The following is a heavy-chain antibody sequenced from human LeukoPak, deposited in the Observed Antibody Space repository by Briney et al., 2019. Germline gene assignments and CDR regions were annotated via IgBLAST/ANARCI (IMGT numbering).Heavy chain of an antibody. Sequence: GGSLRLSCAASGFTFSSYSMNWVRQAPGKGLEWGSYISSSSSTIYYADSVKGRFTISRDNAKNTLYLQMNSLRAEDTAVYYCAKNYYGSGIWYYGMDVWGQGTTVTVSS. CDR3: AKNYYGSGIWYYGMDV. V-gene: IGHV3-48*04. J-gene: IGHJ6*02. D-gene: IGHD3-10*01. CDR1: GFTFSSYS. CDR2: ISSSSSTI.